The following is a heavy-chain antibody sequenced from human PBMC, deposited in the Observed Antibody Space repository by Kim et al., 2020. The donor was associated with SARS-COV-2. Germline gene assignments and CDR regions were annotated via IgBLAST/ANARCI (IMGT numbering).Heavy chain of an antibody. Sequence: SETLSLTCTVSGGSISSGGYYWSWIRQHPGKGLEWIGYIYYSGSTYYNPSLKSRVTISVDTSKNQFSLKLSSVTAADTAVYYCARGFTSGIAAAGTIDYWGQGTLVTVSS. V-gene: IGHV4-31*03. CDR3: ARGFTSGIAAAGTIDY. CDR2: IYYSGST. CDR1: GGSISSGGYY. J-gene: IGHJ4*02. D-gene: IGHD6-13*01.